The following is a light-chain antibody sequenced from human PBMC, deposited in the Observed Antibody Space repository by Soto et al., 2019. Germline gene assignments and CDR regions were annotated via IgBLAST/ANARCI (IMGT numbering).Light chain of an antibody. CDR2: EVS. J-gene: IGLJ1*01. V-gene: IGLV2-14*01. CDR1: SSDIGAYNY. Sequence: QSALTQPASVSGSPGQSITISCTGSSSDIGAYNYVSWFQQYPGKAPKLIISEVSNRPSGVSNRFSGSKSGTAGSLTISGLRTEDEADYFCFSFTTDWTHVFGTGTKLTVL. CDR3: FSFTTDWTHV.